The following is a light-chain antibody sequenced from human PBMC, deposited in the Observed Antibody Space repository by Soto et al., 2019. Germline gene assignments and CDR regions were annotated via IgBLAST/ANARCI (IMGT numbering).Light chain of an antibody. CDR1: SSNIGAGYD. Sequence: QSVLTQPPSVSGAPGQRVTISCTGSSSNIGAGYDVHWYQQLPGTAPKLLIYGNSNRPSGVPDRFSGSKSGTVASLAITGLQAEDEADYYCQSYDISLSGWVFGGGTKLTVL. CDR3: QSYDISLSGWV. CDR2: GNS. J-gene: IGLJ3*02. V-gene: IGLV1-40*01.